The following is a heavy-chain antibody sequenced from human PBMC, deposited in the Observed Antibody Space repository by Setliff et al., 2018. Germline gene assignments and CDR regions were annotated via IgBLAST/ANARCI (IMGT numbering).Heavy chain of an antibody. J-gene: IGHJ4*02. CDR1: DGSISTYY. CDR2: IYTSGII. Sequence: SSETLSLTCTVSDGSISTYYWSWIRQPPGRGLEYIGYIYTSGIINYNPSLKSRVTMSLDTSKNQFSLSLTSVTAADTAIYYCARFCGTSNCQRAPLFDYWGQGILVTVSS. D-gene: IGHD1-1*01. V-gene: IGHV4-4*08. CDR3: ARFCGTSNCQRAPLFDY.